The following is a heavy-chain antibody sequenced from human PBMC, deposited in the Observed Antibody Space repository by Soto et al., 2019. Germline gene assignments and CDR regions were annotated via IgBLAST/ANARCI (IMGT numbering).Heavy chain of an antibody. D-gene: IGHD2-21*01. CDR3: ARDLVVVNAIPYYYYGMDV. CDR1: GFTFSSYS. V-gene: IGHV3-21*01. Sequence: EVQLVASGGGLVKPGGSLRLSCAASGFTFSSYSMNWVRQAPGKGLEWVSSISSSSSYIYYADPVKGRCTISKDNAKNSLYLQLNSMRAEDTAVYYCARDLVVVNAIPYYYYGMDVWGQGPTVTVSS. J-gene: IGHJ6*02. CDR2: ISSSSSYI.